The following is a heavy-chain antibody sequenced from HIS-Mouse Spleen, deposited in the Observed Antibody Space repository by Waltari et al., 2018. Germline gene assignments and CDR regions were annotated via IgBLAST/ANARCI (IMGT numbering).Heavy chain of an antibody. CDR2: ISSSSSNI. V-gene: IGHV3-48*01. D-gene: IGHD1-26*01. CDR1: GFPFSSYS. CDR3: ARGASGSYYLVSVSDY. Sequence: EVQLVESGGGLVQPGGSLRLSWAASGFPFSSYSMNWVRQAPGKGLGWVSYISSSSSNIYYADSVKGRFTISRDNAKNSLYLQMNSLRAEDTAVYYCARGASGSYYLVSVSDYWGQGTLVTVSS. J-gene: IGHJ4*02.